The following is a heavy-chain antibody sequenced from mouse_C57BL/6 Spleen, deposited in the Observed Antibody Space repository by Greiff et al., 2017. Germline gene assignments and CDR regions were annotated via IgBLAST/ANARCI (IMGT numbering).Heavy chain of an antibody. J-gene: IGHJ3*01. V-gene: IGHV1-80*01. Sequence: QVQLQQSGAELVKPGASVKISCKASGYAFSSYWMNWVKQRPGKGLEWIGRIYPGDGDTNYNGKFKGKATLTADKSSSTAYMQLSSLTSEDSAVYFCAREGHYGSSPWFAYWGQGTLVTVAA. CDR2: IYPGDGDT. CDR3: AREGHYGSSPWFAY. CDR1: GYAFSSYW. D-gene: IGHD1-1*01.